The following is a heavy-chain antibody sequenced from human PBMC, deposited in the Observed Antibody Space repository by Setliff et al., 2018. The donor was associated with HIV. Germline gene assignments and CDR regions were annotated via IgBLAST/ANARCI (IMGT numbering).Heavy chain of an antibody. Sequence: PGESLKISCKGSGYSFTTYWIGWVRQMPGKGLEWMGIIYPGDSEIGYSPSFQGQVTISADKSISIAYLQWNSLKASDTAMYYCARGSSITMSWFDPWGQGTLVTVSS. D-gene: IGHD3-22*01. V-gene: IGHV5-51*01. CDR3: ARGSSITMSWFDP. CDR2: IYPGDSEI. CDR1: GYSFTTYW. J-gene: IGHJ5*02.